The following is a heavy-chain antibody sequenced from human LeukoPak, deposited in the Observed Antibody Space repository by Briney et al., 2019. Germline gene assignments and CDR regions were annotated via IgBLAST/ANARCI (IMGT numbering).Heavy chain of an antibody. D-gene: IGHD4-17*01. V-gene: IGHV4-59*01. Sequence: SETLSLTCTVSDGSISSSYWSWIRQPPGKGLEWIGSIYYSGSTNYNPSLKSRVTISVDTSKNQFSLKLSSVTAADTAVYYCARDHGDYLKWFGPWGQGTLVTVSS. CDR2: IYYSGST. J-gene: IGHJ5*02. CDR1: DGSISSSY. CDR3: ARDHGDYLKWFGP.